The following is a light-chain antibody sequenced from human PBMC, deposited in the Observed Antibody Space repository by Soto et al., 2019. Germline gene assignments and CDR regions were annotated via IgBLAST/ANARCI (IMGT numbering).Light chain of an antibody. V-gene: IGLV3-21*02. CDR1: NIGSKS. CDR2: DDS. CDR3: QVWDISSDHYV. J-gene: IGLJ1*01. Sequence: SYDLTQPPSVSVAPGQTARITCGGNNIGSKSVHWYQQKPGQAPFLVVYDDSERPSGIPERFSGSNAGNTATLTISRVDAGDEADYYCQVWDISSDHYVFGSGTKV.